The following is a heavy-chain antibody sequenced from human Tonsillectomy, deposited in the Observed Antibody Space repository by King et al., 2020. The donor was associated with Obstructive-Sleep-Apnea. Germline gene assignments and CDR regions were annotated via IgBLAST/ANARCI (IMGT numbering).Heavy chain of an antibody. CDR3: ARDSAYTYGGAGFDY. CDR1: GFTFSSYA. Sequence: VQLVESGGGLVQPGGSLRLSCAASGFTFSSYAMNWVRQAPGKGLEWVSGVSGGVVTYYADSVKGRFTISRDNSKNTLYLQMKSLRAEDTAVYYCARDSAYTYGGAGFDYWGQGTLVTVSS. D-gene: IGHD5-18*01. CDR2: VSGGVVT. J-gene: IGHJ4*02. V-gene: IGHV3-23*04.